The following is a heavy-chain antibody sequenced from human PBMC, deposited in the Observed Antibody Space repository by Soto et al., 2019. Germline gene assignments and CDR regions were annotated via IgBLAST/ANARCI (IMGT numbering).Heavy chain of an antibody. CDR1: GGTFSSYT. D-gene: IGHD4-17*01. CDR3: ASPGTVMNFDY. CDR2: IIPILGLA. Sequence: QVQLVQSGAEVKKPGSSVKVSCKASGGTFSSYTISWVRQAPGQGLEWMGRIIPILGLANYAQKFQGRVTITADKSTSTAEMELSSLRSEDTAVYYCASPGTVMNFDYWGQGTLVTVSS. V-gene: IGHV1-69*02. J-gene: IGHJ4*02.